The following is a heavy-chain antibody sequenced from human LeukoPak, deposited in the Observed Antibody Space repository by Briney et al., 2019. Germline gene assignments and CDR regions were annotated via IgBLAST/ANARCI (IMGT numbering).Heavy chain of an antibody. CDR2: INAGDSDT. J-gene: IGHJ4*02. CDR1: GYTFASYW. CDR3: ARAAPGPYDSSGYYPFDY. D-gene: IGHD3-22*01. V-gene: IGHV5-51*01. Sequence: GESLKISCKGSGYTFASYWIAWVRQMPGQGLEWMGIINAGDSDTRYSPSFQGQVTISADKSISTAYLQWSSLKASDTAMYYCARAAPGPYDSSGYYPFDYWGQGTLVTVSS.